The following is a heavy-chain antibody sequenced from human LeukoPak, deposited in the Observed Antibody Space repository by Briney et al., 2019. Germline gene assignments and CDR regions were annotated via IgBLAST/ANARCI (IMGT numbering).Heavy chain of an antibody. CDR1: GFTFSGYL. CDR3: ARVTVVSYYFDY. J-gene: IGHJ4*02. Sequence: GGSLRLSCAASGFTFSGYLMTWVRQAPGKGLEWVANIKLDGSEKYYVDSVKGRLTISRDNAKNSLYLQMNSLRAEDTAVYYCARVTVVSYYFDYWGQGTLVTVSS. V-gene: IGHV3-7*01. D-gene: IGHD2-8*02. CDR2: IKLDGSEK.